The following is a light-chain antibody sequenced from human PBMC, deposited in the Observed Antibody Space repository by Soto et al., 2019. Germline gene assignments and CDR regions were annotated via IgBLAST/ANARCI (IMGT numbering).Light chain of an antibody. CDR3: QLYGILPQR. CDR1: QYVSVRF. J-gene: IGKJ1*01. Sequence: SMSPVTLSLYPEESATLSCRASQYVSVRFLAWYQQKPGQAPRLLIYGASDRATGIPDRFTGSGSGTDFTLTINRLEPEDFAVYFCQLYGILPQRFGEGAKVDI. CDR2: GAS. V-gene: IGKV3-20*01.